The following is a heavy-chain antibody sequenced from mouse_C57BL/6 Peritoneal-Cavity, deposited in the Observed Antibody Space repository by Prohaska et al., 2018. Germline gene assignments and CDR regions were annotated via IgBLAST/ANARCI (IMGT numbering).Heavy chain of an antibody. J-gene: IGHJ2*01. CDR3: ARTLPESFDY. CDR2: IKPDSSTI. D-gene: IGHD1-1*01. V-gene: IGHV4-1*01. CDR1: GIDFSRYW. Sequence: EVKLLQSGGGLVQPGGSLKLSCAASGIDFSRYWMSWVRRAPGKGLEWIGEIKPDSSTINYAPPLKVKFIISGDNAKNTLYLQMSKGRSDDTALYYWARTLPESFDYWGQGTTLTVSS.